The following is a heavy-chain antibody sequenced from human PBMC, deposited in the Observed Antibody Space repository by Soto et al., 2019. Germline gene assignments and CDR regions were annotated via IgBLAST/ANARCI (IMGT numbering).Heavy chain of an antibody. CDR3: ARDSGSPPDYYMDV. CDR1: GFTFSDYY. D-gene: IGHD1-26*01. J-gene: IGHJ6*03. CDR2: ISNSGYTI. Sequence: QVPLVESGGGLVKPGESLRLSCAASGFTFSDYYMSWIRQAPGKGLEWVSYISNSGYTIHYTDSVKGRFTISRDNARNSLHLEMNSLRAEDTAVYYCARDSGSPPDYYMDVWGRGTTVTVSS. V-gene: IGHV3-11*01.